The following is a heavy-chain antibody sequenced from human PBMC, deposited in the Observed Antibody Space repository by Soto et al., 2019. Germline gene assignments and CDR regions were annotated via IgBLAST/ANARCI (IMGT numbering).Heavy chain of an antibody. Sequence: SETLSLTCTVSGGSIIDYYWSWIRQPPGKGLEWIGYIYYSGTTDYSPSLKSRVTISVDTSKNQFSLKLSSVTAADSAIYYCARQSGGYYYYGMDVWGQATTVTVSS. CDR1: GGSIIDYY. D-gene: IGHD1-26*01. J-gene: IGHJ6*02. CDR3: ARQSGGYYYYGMDV. V-gene: IGHV4-59*08. CDR2: IYYSGTT.